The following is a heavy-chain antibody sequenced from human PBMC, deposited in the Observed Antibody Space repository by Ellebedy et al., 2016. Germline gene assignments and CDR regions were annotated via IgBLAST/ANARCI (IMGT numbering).Heavy chain of an antibody. D-gene: IGHD3-10*01. CDR3: ARGEVRGVIITRYGMDV. Sequence: SETLSLXXTVSGGSISAPSYYWGWTRQPPGKGLEWIGSLYYAGNTYYNPSLKSRVTISVDTSRNQFSLKLSSVTAADTAVYYCARGEVRGVIITRYGMDVWGQGTTVTVSS. CDR1: GGSISAPSYY. CDR2: LYYAGNT. V-gene: IGHV4-39*01. J-gene: IGHJ6*02.